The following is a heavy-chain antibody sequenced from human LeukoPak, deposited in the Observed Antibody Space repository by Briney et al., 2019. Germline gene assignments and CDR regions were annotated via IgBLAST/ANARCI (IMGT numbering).Heavy chain of an antibody. CDR1: GGTFSRYS. Sequence: VASVKLSCKASGGTFSRYSISWVRQAPGQGLEWMGWMNPNSGNTGYAQKFQGRVTITRNTSISTAYMKLSSLRSEDTAVYYCARVFGTTPDYWGQGTLVTVSS. J-gene: IGHJ4*02. V-gene: IGHV1-8*03. CDR3: ARVFGTTPDY. D-gene: IGHD3-3*01. CDR2: MNPNSGNT.